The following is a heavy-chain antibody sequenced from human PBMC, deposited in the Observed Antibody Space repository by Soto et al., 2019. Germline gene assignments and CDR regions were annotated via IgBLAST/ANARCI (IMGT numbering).Heavy chain of an antibody. CDR1: GFTVSSNY. V-gene: IGHV3-53*01. D-gene: IGHD2-15*01. Sequence: GGSLRLSCAASGFTVSSNYMSWVRQAPGKGLEWVSVIYSGGSTYYADSVKGRFTISRDNSKNTLHLQMNSLGAEDTAVYYCARSFECSGGSCYGGIDYWGQGTLVTVSS. J-gene: IGHJ4*02. CDR3: ARSFECSGGSCYGGIDY. CDR2: IYSGGST.